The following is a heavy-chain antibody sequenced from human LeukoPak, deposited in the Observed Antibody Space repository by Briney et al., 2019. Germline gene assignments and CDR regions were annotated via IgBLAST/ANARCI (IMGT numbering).Heavy chain of an antibody. V-gene: IGHV1-18*01. CDR1: GYTFTSYG. CDR2: ISAYNGNT. Sequence: ASVKVSCKASGYTFTSYGISWVRQAPGQGLKWMGWISAYNGNTNYAQKLQGRVTMTTDTSTSTAYMELRSLRSDDTAVYYCARDRCSGGSCYTYYFDYWGQGTLVTVSS. D-gene: IGHD2-15*01. J-gene: IGHJ4*02. CDR3: ARDRCSGGSCYTYYFDY.